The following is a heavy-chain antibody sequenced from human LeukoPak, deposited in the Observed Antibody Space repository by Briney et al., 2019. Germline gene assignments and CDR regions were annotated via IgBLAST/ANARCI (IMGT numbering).Heavy chain of an antibody. CDR1: GYTFTSYG. J-gene: IGHJ6*03. CDR3: ARSVVVVPAAPYYMDV. Sequence: ASVKVSCKASGYTFTSYGISWVRQAPGQGLEWMGWISAYNGNTNYAQKLQGRVTMTTDTSTSTAYVELRSLRSDDTAVYYCARSVVVVPAAPYYMDVWGKGTTVAVSS. V-gene: IGHV1-18*01. CDR2: ISAYNGNT. D-gene: IGHD2-2*01.